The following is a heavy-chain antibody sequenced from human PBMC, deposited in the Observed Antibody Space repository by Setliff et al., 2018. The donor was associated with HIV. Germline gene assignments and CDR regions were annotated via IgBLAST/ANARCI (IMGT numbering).Heavy chain of an antibody. CDR2: INHSGST. CDR1: GGSFSGYY. V-gene: IGHV4-34*01. CDR3: ARCPSSSWCGGYYYYYYMDV. D-gene: IGHD6-13*01. Sequence: PSETLSLTCAVYGGSFSGYYWSWIRQPPGKGLEWIGEINHSGSTYYNPSLKSRVTISVDTSKNQFSLKLSSVTAADTAVYYCARCPSSSWCGGYYYYYYMDVWGKGTTVTVSS. J-gene: IGHJ6*03.